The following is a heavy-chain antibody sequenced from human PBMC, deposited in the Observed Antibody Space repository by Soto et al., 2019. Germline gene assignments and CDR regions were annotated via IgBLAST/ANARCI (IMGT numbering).Heavy chain of an antibody. V-gene: IGHV3-7*05. CDR2: VKGDGRDK. D-gene: IGHD1-1*01. J-gene: IGHJ4*02. CDR3: ATRTRG. CDR1: GFTFTDHY. Sequence: EVQLVESGGGLVQPGGSLRLSCAASGFTFTDHYMTWVRQAPGKGLEWVATVKGDGRDKYYVVSVTRRFITSRDNAKNSVYLQMSYLRVEDTAVYYCATRTRGWGQGTLVTVSS.